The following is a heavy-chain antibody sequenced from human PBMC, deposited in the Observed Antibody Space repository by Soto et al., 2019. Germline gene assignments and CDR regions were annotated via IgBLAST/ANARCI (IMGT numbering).Heavy chain of an antibody. CDR1: GGSISSYY. CDR3: ARASDYGSAQNYYYYYYMDV. V-gene: IGHV4-59*01. D-gene: IGHD3-10*01. J-gene: IGHJ6*03. CDR2: IYYSGST. Sequence: SETLSLTCTVSGGSISSYYWSWIRQPPGKGLEWIGYIYYSGSTNYNPSLKSRVTIPVDTSKNQFSLKLSSVTAADTAVYYCARASDYGSAQNYYYYYYMDVWGKGTTLTVSS.